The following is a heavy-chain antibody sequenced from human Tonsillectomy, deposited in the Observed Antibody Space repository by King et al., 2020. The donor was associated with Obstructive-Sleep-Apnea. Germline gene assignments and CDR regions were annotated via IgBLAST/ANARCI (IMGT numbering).Heavy chain of an antibody. D-gene: IGHD3-10*01. CDR1: GFTFSSYG. Sequence: VQLVESGGGVVQPGRSLRLSCAASGFTFSSYGMHWFRQAPGKGLEWVAVISYDGSNKYYADSVKGRFTISRDNSKNTLYLQMNSLRAEDTAVYYCAKDRYYGRDWLDPWGQGTLVTVSS. CDR2: ISYDGSNK. J-gene: IGHJ5*02. CDR3: AKDRYYGRDWLDP. V-gene: IGHV3-30*18.